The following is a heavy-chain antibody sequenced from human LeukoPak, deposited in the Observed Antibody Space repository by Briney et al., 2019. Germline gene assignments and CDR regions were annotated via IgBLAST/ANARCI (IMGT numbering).Heavy chain of an antibody. V-gene: IGHV1-8*01. Sequence: ASVKVSCKASGYTFTSYDINWVRQATGQGLEWMGWMNPNSGNTGYAQKFQGRVTMTRNTSISTAYMELSSLRSEDTAVYYCARAAGVDSSSDVWGQGTTVTVSS. CDR3: ARAAGVDSSSDV. CDR2: MNPNSGNT. CDR1: GYTFTSYD. J-gene: IGHJ6*02. D-gene: IGHD6-6*01.